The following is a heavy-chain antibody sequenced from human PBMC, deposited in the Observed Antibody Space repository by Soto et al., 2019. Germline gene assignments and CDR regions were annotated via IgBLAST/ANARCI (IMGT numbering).Heavy chain of an antibody. CDR2: ISAYNGNT. V-gene: IGHV1-18*01. Sequence: QVQLVQSGAEVKKPGASVKVSCKASGYTFTSYGISWVRQAPGQGLEWMGWISAYNGNTNYAQTLQGRVTMTTDTSTSTANMELRSLRSDDTAVFYCARQYCSSTSCYVAVFDYWGQGTLVTVSS. CDR3: ARQYCSSTSCYVAVFDY. J-gene: IGHJ4*02. CDR1: GYTFTSYG. D-gene: IGHD2-2*01.